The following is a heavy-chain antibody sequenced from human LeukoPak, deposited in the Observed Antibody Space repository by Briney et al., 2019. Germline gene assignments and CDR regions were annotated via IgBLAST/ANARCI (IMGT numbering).Heavy chain of an antibody. D-gene: IGHD5-18*01. J-gene: IGHJ4*02. V-gene: IGHV4-59*01. CDR1: GGSISSYY. CDR3: ARDYLWLNV. CDR2: IYYSGST. Sequence: SETLSLTCTVSGGSISSYYWSWIRQPPGKGLEWIGYIYYSGSTNYNPSLKGRVTISVDTSKNQFSLKLSSVTAADTAVYYCARDYLWLNVWGQGTLVTVSS.